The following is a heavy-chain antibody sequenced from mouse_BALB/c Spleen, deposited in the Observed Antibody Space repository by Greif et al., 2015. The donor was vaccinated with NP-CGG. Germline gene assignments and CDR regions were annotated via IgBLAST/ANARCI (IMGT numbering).Heavy chain of an antibody. CDR2: INLYNDGT. Sequence: EVQLQRSGPELVKPGASVKMSCKSSGYTFTSYVLHWVRQKPGQGLEWIGYINLYNDGTKYNEKFKGKATLTSDKSSSTAYMELSSLTSEDSAVYYCARRRYDLYYFDSWGQGTTLTVSS. D-gene: IGHD2-14*01. CDR1: GYTFTSYV. V-gene: IGHV1-14*01. J-gene: IGHJ2*01. CDR3: ARRRYDLYYFDS.